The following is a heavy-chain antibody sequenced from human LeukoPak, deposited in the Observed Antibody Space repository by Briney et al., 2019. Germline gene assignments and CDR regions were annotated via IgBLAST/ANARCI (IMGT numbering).Heavy chain of an antibody. J-gene: IGHJ3*02. Sequence: GGSLRLSCAASGFPFGDYYMGWVRQAPGKGLEWVSYISSSGTTMLYPDSVKGRFTISRDNAQNSLYLQLNSLRAGDTAVYYCARALRDAFDIWGQGTMVTVSS. CDR2: ISSSGTTM. CDR1: GFPFGDYY. CDR3: ARALRDAFDI. V-gene: IGHV3-11*01.